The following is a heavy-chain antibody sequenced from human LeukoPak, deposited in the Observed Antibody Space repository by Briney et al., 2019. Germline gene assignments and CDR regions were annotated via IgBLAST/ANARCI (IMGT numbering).Heavy chain of an antibody. J-gene: IGHJ4*02. CDR2: IFANSGAT. V-gene: IGHV1-2*02. CDR1: GYTFTDHP. Sequence: GASVKVSCKASGYTFTDHPLHRVGQAPGQGLEWVGWIFANSGATTYAQKFQGRVTMTRDTSISTVYMELSRLTSDDTAVYYCSREDYWGRGSLVTVSS. CDR3: SREDY.